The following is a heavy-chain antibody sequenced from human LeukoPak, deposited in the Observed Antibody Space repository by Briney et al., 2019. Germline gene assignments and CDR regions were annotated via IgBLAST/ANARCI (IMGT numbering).Heavy chain of an antibody. V-gene: IGHV4-38-2*01. Sequence: PSETLSLTCAVSGYSISSGYYWAWVRQPPGKGLEWIGEINHSGSTNYNPSLKSRVTISVDTSKNQFSLKLSSVTAADTAVYYCARGLREVRYCSGGSCYSLYYFDYWGQGTLVTVSS. D-gene: IGHD2-15*01. CDR1: GYSISSGYY. CDR3: ARGLREVRYCSGGSCYSLYYFDY. J-gene: IGHJ4*02. CDR2: INHSGST.